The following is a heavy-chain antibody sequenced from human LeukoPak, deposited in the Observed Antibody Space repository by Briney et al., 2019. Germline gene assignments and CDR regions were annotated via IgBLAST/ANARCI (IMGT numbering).Heavy chain of an antibody. CDR1: GYTCTSYG. CDR2: ISACNGKR. CDR3: ARDTMVRGVIIPHFDY. D-gene: IGHD3-10*01. V-gene: IGHV1-18*01. J-gene: IGHJ4*02. Sequence: ASVKVSCKASGYTCTSYGMSWVGQAPGQGLEWRGWISACNGKRNYAQKIQGRVSMTTDTSTSTNYMEMRKLRDDDAAGYYCARDTMVRGVIIPHFDYWGQGTLVTVSS.